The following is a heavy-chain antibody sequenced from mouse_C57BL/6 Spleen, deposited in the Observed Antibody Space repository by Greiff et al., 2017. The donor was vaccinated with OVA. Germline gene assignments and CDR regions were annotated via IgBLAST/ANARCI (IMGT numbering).Heavy chain of an antibody. D-gene: IGHD2-4*01. Sequence: VQLQQPGAELVRPGSSVKLSCKASGYTFTSYWMDWVKQRPGQGLEWIGNIYPSDSETHYNQKFKDKATLTVDKSSSTAYMQLSSLTSEDSAVYYCARLYDSAWFAYWGQGTLVTGSA. CDR1: GYTFTSYW. V-gene: IGHV1-61*01. CDR3: ARLYDSAWFAY. CDR2: IYPSDSET. J-gene: IGHJ3*01.